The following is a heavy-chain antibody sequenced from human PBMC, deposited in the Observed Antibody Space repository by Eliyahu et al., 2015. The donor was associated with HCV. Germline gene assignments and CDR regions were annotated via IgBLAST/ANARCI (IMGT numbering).Heavy chain of an antibody. CDR1: GFXFSNAW. CDR2: IKSKTDGGTT. V-gene: IGHV3-15*01. Sequence: EVQLVESGGGLVKPGGSLRXSXAASGFXFSNAWXXWVRQAPGKGLXWVGRIKSKTDGGTTDYAAPVKGRFTISRDDSKNTLYLQMNSLKTEDTAVYYCTTDRPSGKRDIVATMRDYWGQGTLVTVSS. CDR3: TTDRPSGKRDIVATMRDY. D-gene: IGHD5-12*01. J-gene: IGHJ4*02.